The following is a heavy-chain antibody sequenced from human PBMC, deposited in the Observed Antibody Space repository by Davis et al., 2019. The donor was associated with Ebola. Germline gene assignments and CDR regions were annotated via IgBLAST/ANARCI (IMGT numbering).Heavy chain of an antibody. CDR2: IGPSGNSF. D-gene: IGHD2-2*01. Sequence: GESLKISCAASGFAFSDYYMSWIRQAPGKGLEWIAYIGPSGNSFYCADSVKGRFTISRDNSKNTLYLQMNSLRAEDTAIYYCARAYIVLIPVALPDYWGQGTLVTVSS. CDR1: GFAFSDYY. CDR3: ARAYIVLIPVALPDY. J-gene: IGHJ4*02. V-gene: IGHV3-11*04.